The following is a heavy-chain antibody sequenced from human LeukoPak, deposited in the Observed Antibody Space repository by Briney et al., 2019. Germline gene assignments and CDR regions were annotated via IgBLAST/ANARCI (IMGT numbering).Heavy chain of an antibody. CDR1: GYTFTVYY. J-gene: IGHJ5*02. D-gene: IGHD2-15*01. Sequence: ASVTVSFKASGYTFTVYYMHWVRQAPGQGRGGMGWINPNSGGTNYAQKFQGRVTITRDTSISTAYMELSRLRSDDTAVYYCARDIPAVNVYSNWFDPWGQGTLVTVSS. CDR2: INPNSGGT. CDR3: ARDIPAVNVYSNWFDP. V-gene: IGHV1-2*02.